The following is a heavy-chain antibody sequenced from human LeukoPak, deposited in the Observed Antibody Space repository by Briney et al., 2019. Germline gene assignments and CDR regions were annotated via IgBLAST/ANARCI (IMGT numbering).Heavy chain of an antibody. CDR3: ARGSFMITFGGVIARKNYFDY. J-gene: IGHJ4*02. Sequence: SETLSLTCTVSGGSISSYYWSWIRQPPGEGLEWIGEINHSGSTNYNPSLKSRVTISVDTSKNQFSLKLSSVTAADTAVYYCARGSFMITFGGVIARKNYFDYWGQGTLVTVSS. CDR1: GGSISSYY. CDR2: INHSGST. D-gene: IGHD3-16*02. V-gene: IGHV4-34*01.